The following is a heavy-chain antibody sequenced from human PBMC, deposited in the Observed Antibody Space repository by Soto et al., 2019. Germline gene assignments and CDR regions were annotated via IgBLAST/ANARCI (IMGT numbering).Heavy chain of an antibody. Sequence: QITLKESGPTLVKPTQTLTLTCTFSGFSLSTRGVAVGWFRQPPGKALEWLALIYWDEDKWYSPSLKSRLTNAEDTSKNQVLLIMTIMDPVDTAIYYCAHRRRGYAYSFDCWGQGTLVTVSS. CDR1: GFSLSTRGVA. D-gene: IGHD5-12*01. V-gene: IGHV2-5*02. J-gene: IGHJ4*02. CDR2: IYWDEDK. CDR3: AHRRRGYAYSFDC.